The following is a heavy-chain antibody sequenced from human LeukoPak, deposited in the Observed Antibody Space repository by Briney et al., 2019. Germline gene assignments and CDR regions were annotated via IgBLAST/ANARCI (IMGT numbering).Heavy chain of an antibody. CDR2: INPNSGGT. J-gene: IGHJ4*02. Sequence: ASVKVSCKPSGYTFPRYYIHWVRQAPGQGLERMGWINPNSGGTNHIQKFQGRVTITSDTCLSTAYMELRRLRSDDTAVYYCARDWNEDEYSYDYYFDYWGQGTLVTVSS. CDR1: GYTFPRYY. V-gene: IGHV1-2*02. D-gene: IGHD5-18*01. CDR3: ARDWNEDEYSYDYYFDY.